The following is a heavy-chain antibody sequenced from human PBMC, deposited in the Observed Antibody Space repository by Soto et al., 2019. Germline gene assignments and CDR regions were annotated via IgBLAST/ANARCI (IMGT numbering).Heavy chain of an antibody. J-gene: IGHJ4*02. Sequence: GSVKVSGKASGYTFTVYYMRGVGQSRGQWLDGMGWINPNSGGTNYAQKFQGRVTMTRDTSISTAYMELSRLRSDDTAVYYCARDLRYFDWLPYYWGQGTLVTVSS. V-gene: IGHV1-2*02. CDR3: ARDLRYFDWLPYY. CDR2: INPNSGGT. CDR1: GYTFTVYY. D-gene: IGHD3-9*01.